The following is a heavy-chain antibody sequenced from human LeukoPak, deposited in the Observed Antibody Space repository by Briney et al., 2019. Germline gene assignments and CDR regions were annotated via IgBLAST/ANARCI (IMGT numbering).Heavy chain of an antibody. V-gene: IGHV4-39*07. J-gene: IGHJ3*02. CDR1: GVSTSNTSYY. CDR3: ARMVSVRGVIIRGVFDI. D-gene: IGHD3-10*02. Sequence: SETLSLTCTVSGVSTSNTSYYWGWIRQPPGKGLEWLGSIYYSGSTYYNPSLKSRVTISIDTSKNQFSLKLSSVSAADTAVYYCARMVSVRGVIIRGVFDIWGQGTVVTVSS. CDR2: IYYSGST.